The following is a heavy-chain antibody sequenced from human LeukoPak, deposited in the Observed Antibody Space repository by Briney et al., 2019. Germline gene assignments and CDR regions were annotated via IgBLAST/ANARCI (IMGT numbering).Heavy chain of an antibody. V-gene: IGHV3-7*05. Sequence: PGGSLTLSRAASGFTFSSYCMAWVRQAPGKGLEWVANIKQNGSEKHYVDSVKGRFTTSRNNSKNSLFLQMTSLRAEDTAVYYCAGGRRDSFDILGQGRMATVSS. CDR2: IKQNGSEK. J-gene: IGHJ3*02. CDR1: GFTFSSYC. CDR3: AGGRRDSFDI.